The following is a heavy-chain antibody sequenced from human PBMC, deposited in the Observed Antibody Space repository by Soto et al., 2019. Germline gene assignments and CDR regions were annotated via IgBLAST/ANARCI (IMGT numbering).Heavy chain of an antibody. D-gene: IGHD3-22*01. V-gene: IGHV3-30*18. Sequence: LRLSCAASGFTFSSYGMHRVRQAPGEGLEWVSGKSYDGSNKYYADSVKGRFTISRDNSKNTLYLQKNRLKAQETTVYYCAKEEYYYDSSGYSESLFNPWGQGILVTVSS. CDR3: AKEEYYYDSSGYSESLFNP. CDR1: GFTFSSYG. J-gene: IGHJ5*02. CDR2: KSYDGSNK.